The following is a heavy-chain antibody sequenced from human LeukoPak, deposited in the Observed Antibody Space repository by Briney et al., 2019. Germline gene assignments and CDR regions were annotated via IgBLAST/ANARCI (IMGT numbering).Heavy chain of an antibody. CDR1: GGSISSYY. CDR2: IYTSGST. D-gene: IGHD2-2*01. CDR3: AREVVEYQLLNLFDY. Sequence: PSETLSLTCTVSGGSISSYYWSWLRQPAGKGLEWIGRIYTSGSTNYNPSLKSRVTMSVDTSKNQFSLKLSSVTAADTAVYYCAREVVEYQLLNLFDYWGQGTLVTVSS. J-gene: IGHJ4*02. V-gene: IGHV4-4*07.